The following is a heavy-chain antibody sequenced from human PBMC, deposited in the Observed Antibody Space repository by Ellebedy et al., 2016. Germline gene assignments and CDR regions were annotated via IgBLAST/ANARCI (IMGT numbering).Heavy chain of an antibody. CDR2: ISAYNGNT. D-gene: IGHD3-10*01. Sequence: ASVKVSCXASGGTFSSYAISWVRQAPGQGLEWMGWISAYNGNTNYAQKLQGRVTMTTDTSTSTAYMELRSLRSDDTAVYYCARTTYGSGSYYPLTSYYYYYMDVWGKGTTVTVSS. V-gene: IGHV1-18*01. CDR1: GGTFSSYA. CDR3: ARTTYGSGSYYPLTSYYYYYMDV. J-gene: IGHJ6*03.